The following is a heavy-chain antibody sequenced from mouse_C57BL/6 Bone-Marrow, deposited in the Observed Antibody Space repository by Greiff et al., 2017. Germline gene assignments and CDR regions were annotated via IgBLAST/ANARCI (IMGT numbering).Heavy chain of an antibody. V-gene: IGHV1-81*01. CDR2: IYPRSGNT. CDR3: ARGIYYYGSSPHYYAMDC. CDR1: GYTFTSYG. J-gene: IGHJ4*01. D-gene: IGHD1-1*01. Sequence: QVQLQQSGAELARPGASVKLSCKASGYTFTSYGISWVKQRTGQGLEWIGEIYPRSGNTYYNEKFKGKATLTADKSSSTAYMELRSLTSEDSAVYFCARGIYYYGSSPHYYAMDCWGKGTSVTVSS.